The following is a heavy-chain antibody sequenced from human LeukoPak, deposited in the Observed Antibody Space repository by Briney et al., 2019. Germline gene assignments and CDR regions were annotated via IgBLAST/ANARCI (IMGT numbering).Heavy chain of an antibody. Sequence: PSETLSLTCAVYGGSFSGYYWSWIRQPPGKGLEWIGEINHSGSTNYNPSLKSRVTISVDTSKNQFSLKLSSVTAADTAVYYCARRGSGWYYIDYWGQGTLVTVSS. J-gene: IGHJ4*02. V-gene: IGHV4-34*01. D-gene: IGHD6-19*01. CDR2: INHSGST. CDR3: ARRGSGWYYIDY. CDR1: GGSFSGYY.